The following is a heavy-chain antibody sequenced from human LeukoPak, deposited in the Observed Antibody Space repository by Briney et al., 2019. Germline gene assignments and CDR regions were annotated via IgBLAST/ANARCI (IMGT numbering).Heavy chain of an antibody. D-gene: IGHD2-15*01. CDR2: ISSSGSTI. CDR1: GFTFSSYE. Sequence: GGSLRLSCAASGFTFSSYEMNWVRQAPGKGLEWVSYISSSGSTIYYADSVKGRFTISRDNAKNSLYLQTNSLRAEDTAVYYCARGSIVVVVAARGLMDYWGQGTLVTVSS. V-gene: IGHV3-48*03. J-gene: IGHJ4*02. CDR3: ARGSIVVVVAARGLMDY.